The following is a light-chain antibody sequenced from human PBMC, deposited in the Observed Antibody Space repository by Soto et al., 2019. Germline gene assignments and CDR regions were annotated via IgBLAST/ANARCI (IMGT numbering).Light chain of an antibody. CDR3: ASWDDRLGAVI. V-gene: IGLV1-47*02. CDR1: SSNIGGTNY. Sequence: TPGQRVFISCSGSSSNIGGTNYAYWYQQLPGAAPKLLMHSNNLRPSGVPERISGSKSGTSASLAISGLRSEDEAAYYCASWDDRLGAVIFGGGTKVTVL. J-gene: IGLJ2*01. CDR2: SNN.